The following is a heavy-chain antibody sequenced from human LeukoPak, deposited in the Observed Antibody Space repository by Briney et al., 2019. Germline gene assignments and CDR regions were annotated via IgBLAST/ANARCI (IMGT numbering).Heavy chain of an antibody. CDR2: MNPNSGNT. CDR3: ARGGTARFDP. V-gene: IGHV1-8*01. Sequence: PWASVKVSCTASGYTFTSYDINWVRQATGQGLEWMGWMNPNSGNTGYAQKFQGRATMTRNTSISTAYMDLSSLRSEDTAVYYCARGGTARFDPWGQGTLVTVSS. J-gene: IGHJ5*02. CDR1: GYTFTSYD. D-gene: IGHD1-14*01.